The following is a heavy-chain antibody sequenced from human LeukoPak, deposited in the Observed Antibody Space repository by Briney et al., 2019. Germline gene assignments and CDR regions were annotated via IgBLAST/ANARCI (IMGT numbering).Heavy chain of an antibody. D-gene: IGHD6-25*01. Sequence: GGSLRLSCAASGFTFSSYGMHWVRQAPGKGLEWVAVIWYDGSNKYYADSVKGRFTISRDNSKNTLYLQMNSLRAEDTAVYYCARVGGGHDAFDIWGQGTMVTVSS. CDR2: IWYDGSNK. CDR1: GFTFSSYG. CDR3: ARVGGGHDAFDI. J-gene: IGHJ3*02. V-gene: IGHV3-33*01.